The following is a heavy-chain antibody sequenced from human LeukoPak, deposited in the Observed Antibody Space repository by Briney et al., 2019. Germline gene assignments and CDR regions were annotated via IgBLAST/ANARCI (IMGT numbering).Heavy chain of an antibody. V-gene: IGHV1-2*02. J-gene: IGHJ4*02. D-gene: IGHD1-7*01. CDR2: ISPTSGGT. Sequence: ASVKVSCKASGYTFTGYYMHWVRQAPGQGLEWMGWISPTSGGTTYAQKFQGRATMTRDTSISTAYMELSRLRSDDTAVYYCVRDGLNWNYDYWGQGTLVAVSS. CDR3: VRDGLNWNYDY. CDR1: GYTFTGYY.